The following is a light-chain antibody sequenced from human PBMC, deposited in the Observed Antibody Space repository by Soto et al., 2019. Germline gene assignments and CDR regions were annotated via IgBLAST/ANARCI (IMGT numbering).Light chain of an antibody. CDR2: EAT. CDR1: SSDVGSYNL. Sequence: QSALTQPASVSGSPEQSITISCTGTSSDVGSYNLVSWYQQHPGKAPKVMIYEATKRPSGVSNRFSGSKSGTSASLAIAGLQAEDEGDYYCQSYDSSLSGYVFGTGTKLTVL. CDR3: QSYDSSLSGYV. J-gene: IGLJ1*01. V-gene: IGLV2-14*02.